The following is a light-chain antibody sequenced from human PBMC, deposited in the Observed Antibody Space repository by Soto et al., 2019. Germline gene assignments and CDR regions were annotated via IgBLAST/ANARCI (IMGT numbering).Light chain of an antibody. CDR3: QQYGSSPYT. Sequence: IVLTQSAGTLSLSPGERATLSCRASQSVTSDYLAWYQQKPGQPARLLIYGASNRATAIADRFSGSGSATDFTLTIIRVDPEDFAVYYCQQYGSSPYTFGQGTRLDI. V-gene: IGKV3-20*01. CDR2: GAS. CDR1: QSVTSDY. J-gene: IGKJ2*01.